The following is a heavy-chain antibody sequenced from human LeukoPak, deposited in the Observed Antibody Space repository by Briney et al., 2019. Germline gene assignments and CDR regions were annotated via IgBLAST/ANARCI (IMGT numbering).Heavy chain of an antibody. CDR1: GYTFTSYG. Sequence: ASVKVSCKASGYTFTSYGISWVRQAPGQGLEWMGWISAYNGNTNYAQKLQGRVTMTTDTSTSTAYMELRSLRSDDTAVYYCARANTAMVLAVSYFDYWGQGTLVTVSS. CDR2: ISAYNGNT. D-gene: IGHD5-18*01. CDR3: ARANTAMVLAVSYFDY. J-gene: IGHJ4*02. V-gene: IGHV1-18*01.